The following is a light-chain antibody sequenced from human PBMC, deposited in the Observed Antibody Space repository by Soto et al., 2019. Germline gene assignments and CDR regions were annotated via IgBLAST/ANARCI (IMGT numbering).Light chain of an antibody. Sequence: IVLTQSPGTLSLSPGERATLSCRASQSVRSSHLAWYQQKPGQAPRLLIYVASSRATGIPDSFSGSGSGTDFTLTISRLEPEDFAVYYCQQYGSSPRTFGQGTKLEIK. J-gene: IGKJ2*01. V-gene: IGKV3-20*01. CDR1: QSVRSSH. CDR2: VAS. CDR3: QQYGSSPRT.